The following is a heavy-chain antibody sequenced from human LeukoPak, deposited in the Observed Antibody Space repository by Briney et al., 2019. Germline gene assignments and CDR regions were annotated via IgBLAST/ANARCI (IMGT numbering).Heavy chain of an antibody. J-gene: IGHJ6*03. CDR2: IYSGGST. Sequence: GGSLRLSCVASGFTVSSNYMSWVRQAPGKGLEWVAVIYSGGSTYYADSVKGRFTISRDNSKDTLYLQMNSLRAEDTAVYYCASGSGSYRTPYYYMDVWGTGTTVTVSS. CDR1: GFTVSSNY. CDR3: ASGSGSYRTPYYYMDV. D-gene: IGHD3-10*01. V-gene: IGHV3-53*01.